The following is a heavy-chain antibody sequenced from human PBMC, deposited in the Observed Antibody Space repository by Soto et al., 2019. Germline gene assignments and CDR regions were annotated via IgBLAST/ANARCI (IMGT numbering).Heavy chain of an antibody. Sequence: SQTLSLTCAISVDSVSPNSAAWNSIRQSPSRGLEWLGRTYYRSKWYNDYAVSVKSRITINPDTSKNQFSLQLNSVTPEDTAVYYCARDSDPLESWFDPWGQGTLVTVSS. CDR1: VDSVSPNSAA. CDR3: ARDSDPLESWFDP. J-gene: IGHJ5*02. D-gene: IGHD1-1*01. V-gene: IGHV6-1*01. CDR2: TYYRSKWYN.